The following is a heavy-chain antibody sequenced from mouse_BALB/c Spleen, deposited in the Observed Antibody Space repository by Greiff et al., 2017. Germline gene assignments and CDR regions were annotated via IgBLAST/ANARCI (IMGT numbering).Heavy chain of an antibody. CDR1: GFTFNTYA. J-gene: IGHJ2*01. CDR3: VRAVYGNYDYFDY. D-gene: IGHD2-1*01. Sequence: EVQGVESGGGLVQPKGSLKLSCAASGFTFNTYAMNWVRQAPGKGLEWVARIRSKSNNYATYYADSVKDRFTISRDDSQSMLYLQMNNLKTEDTAMYYCVRAVYGNYDYFDYWGQGTTLTVSS. CDR2: IRSKSNNYAT. V-gene: IGHV10-1*02.